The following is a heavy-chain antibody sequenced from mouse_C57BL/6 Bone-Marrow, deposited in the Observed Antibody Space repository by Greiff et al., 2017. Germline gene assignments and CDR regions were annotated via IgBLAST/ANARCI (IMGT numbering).Heavy chain of an antibody. Sequence: EVKVEESGGGLVQPKGSLKLSCAASGFSFNTYAMNWVRQAPGKGLEWVARIRSKSNNYATYYADSVKDRFTISRDDSESMLYLQMNNLKTEDTAMYYCVRRSFDYWGQGTTLTVSS. CDR3: VRRSFDY. J-gene: IGHJ2*01. CDR2: IRSKSNNYAT. CDR1: GFSFNTYA. V-gene: IGHV10-1*01.